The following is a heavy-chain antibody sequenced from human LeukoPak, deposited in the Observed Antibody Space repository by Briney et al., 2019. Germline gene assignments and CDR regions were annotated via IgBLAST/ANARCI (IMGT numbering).Heavy chain of an antibody. Sequence: SETLSLTCAIYGVSFSADYWSWIRQPPGKGLEWIGYTDYSGSTKYNPSLKSRVTISVDTSKNQFSLKLSSVTAADTAVYYCASRATDYWYFDLWGRGTLVTVSS. CDR2: TDYSGST. CDR3: ASRATDYWYFDL. D-gene: IGHD1-1*01. CDR1: GVSFSADY. J-gene: IGHJ2*01. V-gene: IGHV4-59*01.